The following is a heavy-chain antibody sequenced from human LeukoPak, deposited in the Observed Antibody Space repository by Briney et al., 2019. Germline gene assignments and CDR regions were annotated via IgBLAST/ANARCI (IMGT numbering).Heavy chain of an antibody. CDR3: ARDVRSYAYSGSYYYFDY. J-gene: IGHJ4*02. V-gene: IGHV1-46*01. CDR1: GYTFTSYY. D-gene: IGHD1-26*01. CDR2: INPSGGST. Sequence: ASVKVSCKASGYTFTSYYMHWVRQAPGQGLEWMGIINPSGGSTSYAQKFQGRVTMTRDTSTSTVYVELSSLRSEDTAVYYCARDVRSYAYSGSYYYFDYWGQGTLVTVSS.